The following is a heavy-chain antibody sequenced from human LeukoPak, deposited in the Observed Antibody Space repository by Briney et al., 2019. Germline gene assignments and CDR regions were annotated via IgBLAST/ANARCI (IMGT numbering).Heavy chain of an antibody. V-gene: IGHV3-23*01. CDR1: GLTFSSYA. CDR2: ISGSGGST. Sequence: PGGFLRLSCAASGLTFSSYAMSWVRQAPGKGLEWVSAISGSGGSTYYADSVKGRFTISRDDAKNSLYLQMNSLTAEDTAVYYCARDSVYSSAWSDYHHYGMDVWGQGTTVTVSS. CDR3: ARDSVYSSAWSDYHHYGMDV. D-gene: IGHD6-13*01. J-gene: IGHJ6*02.